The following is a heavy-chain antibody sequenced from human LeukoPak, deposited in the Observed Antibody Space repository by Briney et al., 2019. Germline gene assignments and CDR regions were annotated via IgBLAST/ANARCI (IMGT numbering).Heavy chain of an antibody. Sequence: GASVKVSCKASGYTFTSYYMHWVRQAPGQGLEWMGIINPSGGSTSYAQKFQGRVTMTRDTSTSTVYMELSSLRSEDTAVYYCARDDSSGRYSYGMDVWGQGITVTVSS. J-gene: IGHJ6*02. CDR2: INPSGGST. V-gene: IGHV1-46*01. CDR1: GYTFTSYY. CDR3: ARDDSSGRYSYGMDV. D-gene: IGHD3-22*01.